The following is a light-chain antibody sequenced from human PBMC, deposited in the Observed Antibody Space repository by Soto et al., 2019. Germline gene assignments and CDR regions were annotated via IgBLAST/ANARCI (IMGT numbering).Light chain of an antibody. V-gene: IGKV4-1*01. CDR1: QSVLYSSNNKNY. CDR3: QQYYNKVT. J-gene: IGKJ5*01. CDR2: WAS. Sequence: DIVMTQSPDSLAVSLGERATINCKSSQSVLYSSNNKNYLAWYQQKPGQPPKLLIYWASTRESGVPDRFSGSVSETDFTLTISSLQAEDVAVYYCQQYYNKVTFGQGTRLEIK.